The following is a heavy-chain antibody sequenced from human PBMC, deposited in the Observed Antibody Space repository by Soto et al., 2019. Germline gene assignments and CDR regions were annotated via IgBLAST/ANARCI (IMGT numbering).Heavy chain of an antibody. V-gene: IGHV4-59*01. D-gene: IGHD1-26*01. CDR3: ARDQNGSPYFDY. CDR1: GGSIGSYY. Sequence: ASETLSLTCTISGGSIGSYYWSWIRQPPGKGLEWIGYVFHSGITGYNPSLKSRVTISVDASKNLFSLKLSSVTAADAAVYYCARDQNGSPYFDYWGQGTLVTVSS. CDR2: VFHSGIT. J-gene: IGHJ4*02.